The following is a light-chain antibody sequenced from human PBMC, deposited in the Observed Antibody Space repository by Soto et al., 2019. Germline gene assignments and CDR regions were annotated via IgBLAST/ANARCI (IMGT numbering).Light chain of an antibody. J-gene: IGKJ5*01. CDR2: DAS. V-gene: IGKV3-11*01. CDR3: QQRSNWLSIT. Sequence: EIVLTQSQATLSLSPGERATLSCRASQSVSSYLAWYQQKPGQAPRLLIYDASNRATGIPARFSGSGSGTDFTLTISSLEPEDFAVYYCQQRSNWLSITFGQGTRLEIK. CDR1: QSVSSY.